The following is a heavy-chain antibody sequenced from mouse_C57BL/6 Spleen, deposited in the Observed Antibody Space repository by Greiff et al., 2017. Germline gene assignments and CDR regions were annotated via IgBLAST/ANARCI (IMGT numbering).Heavy chain of an antibody. CDR1: GYAFTNYL. Sequence: QVQLQQSGAELVRPGTSVKVSCKASGYAFTNYLIEWVKQRPGQGLEWIGVINPGSSGTNYNEKFKGKATLTADKSSSTAYMQLSSLTSEDSAVYFCARFWGDYDGFDDWGQGTTLTVSS. J-gene: IGHJ2*01. V-gene: IGHV1-54*01. CDR3: ARFWGDYDGFDD. CDR2: INPGSSGT. D-gene: IGHD2-4*01.